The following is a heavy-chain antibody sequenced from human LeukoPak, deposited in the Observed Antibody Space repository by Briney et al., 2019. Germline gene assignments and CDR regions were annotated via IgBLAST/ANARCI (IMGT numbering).Heavy chain of an antibody. J-gene: IGHJ6*02. V-gene: IGHV1-69*04. CDR3: AREAAGYGSGSYYKKDYYGMDV. CDR1: GGTFSSYA. CDR2: IIPILGIA. D-gene: IGHD3-10*01. Sequence: SVKVSCKASGGTFSSYAISWVRQAPGQGLEWMGRIIPILGIANYAQKFQGRVTITADKSTSTAYMELSSLRSEDTAVYYCAREAAGYGSGSYYKKDYYGMDVWGQGTTVTVSS.